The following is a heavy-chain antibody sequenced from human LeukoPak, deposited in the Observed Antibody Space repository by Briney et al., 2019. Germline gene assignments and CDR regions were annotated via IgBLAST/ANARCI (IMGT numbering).Heavy chain of an antibody. Sequence: AGGSLRLSCAASGFTFSSYAMNWVRQAPGKGLEWVSAITGSGGSAYYADSVKGRFTMSRDNSENTVYLQMNSLRADDTAFYYCAKDPDTAMDPDWFDSWGQGTLVTVSS. CDR2: ITGSGGSA. V-gene: IGHV3-23*01. J-gene: IGHJ5*01. CDR1: GFTFSSYA. CDR3: AKDPDTAMDPDWFDS. D-gene: IGHD5-18*01.